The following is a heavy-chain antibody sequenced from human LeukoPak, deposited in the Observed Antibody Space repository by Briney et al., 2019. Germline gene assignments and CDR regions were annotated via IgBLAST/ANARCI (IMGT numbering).Heavy chain of an antibody. V-gene: IGHV4-34*01. D-gene: IGHD5-12*01. J-gene: IGHJ6*02. CDR3: AGELATISMPRRPYGMDV. CDR2: INHSGST. Sequence: SETLSLTCAVYGGSFSGYYWSWIRQSPGKGLEWIGEINHSGSTNYNPSLKSRVTISVDTSKNQFSLKLSSVTAADTAVYYCAGELATISMPRRPYGMDVWGQGTTVTVSS. CDR1: GGSFSGYY.